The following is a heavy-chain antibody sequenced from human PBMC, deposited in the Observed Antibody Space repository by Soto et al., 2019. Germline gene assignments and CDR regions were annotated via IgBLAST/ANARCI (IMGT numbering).Heavy chain of an antibody. Sequence: ASVKVSCKASGFTFSNYYMHWVRQAPEQGLEWMGLISPTANYTRYAQTFQGRFTITSDTSTSTVYMDLSSLTSEDTAVYYCARADSDQYFDYWGQGTRVPVSS. J-gene: IGHJ4*02. D-gene: IGHD2-2*01. V-gene: IGHV1-46*01. CDR2: ISPTANYT. CDR3: ARADSDQYFDY. CDR1: GFTFSNYY.